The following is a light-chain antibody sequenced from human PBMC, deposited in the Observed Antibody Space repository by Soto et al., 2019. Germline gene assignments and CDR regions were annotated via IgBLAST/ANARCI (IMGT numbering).Light chain of an antibody. J-gene: IGKJ3*01. CDR3: QQRSNWPPLFT. V-gene: IGKV3-11*01. Sequence: EIVWTQSPATLSLSPGERATLSCRASQSVSSYLAWYQQKPGQAPRLLIYDASNRATGIPARFSGSGSGTDSTLTISSLEPEDFAVYYCQQRSNWPPLFTFGPGTKVDIK. CDR2: DAS. CDR1: QSVSSY.